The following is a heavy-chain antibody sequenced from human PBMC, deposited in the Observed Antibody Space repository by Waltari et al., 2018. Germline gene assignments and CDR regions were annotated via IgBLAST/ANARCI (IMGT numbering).Heavy chain of an antibody. J-gene: IGHJ4*02. V-gene: IGHV3-48*04. Sequence: EVQLVESGGGLVQPGGSLRLSCAASGFTFSSYSMNWVRQAPGKGLEWVSHITSSGNTIYYADSMKGRFTISRDNAKNSLYLQMNSLRAEDTAVYYCAAVGSGYFSLLWGQGTLVTVSS. CDR2: ITSSGNTI. CDR1: GFTFSSYS. D-gene: IGHD3-22*01. CDR3: AAVGSGYFSLL.